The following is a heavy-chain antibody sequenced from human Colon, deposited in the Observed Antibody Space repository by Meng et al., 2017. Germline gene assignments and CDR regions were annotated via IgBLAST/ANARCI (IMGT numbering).Heavy chain of an antibody. D-gene: IGHD3-10*01. CDR3: TRSPMVRGVRYFDY. Sequence: ASVKVSCKASGYTFSDHYMHWVRQAPGQGLEWMGWINPKTGGTNYEQKFQGRVTMTRDTSISTADMELSSLTSDDMAVYYCTRSPMVRGVRYFDYWGQGTQVTVSS. V-gene: IGHV1-2*02. CDR1: GYTFSDHY. CDR2: INPKTGGT. J-gene: IGHJ4*02.